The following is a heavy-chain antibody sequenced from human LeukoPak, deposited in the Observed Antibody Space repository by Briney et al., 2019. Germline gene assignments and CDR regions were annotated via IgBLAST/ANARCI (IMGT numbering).Heavy chain of an antibody. D-gene: IGHD5-18*01. V-gene: IGHV4-59*12. Sequence: SETLSLTCTVSGGSISSYYWSWIRQPPGKGLEWIGYIYYSGSTYYNPSLKSRVTISVDTSKNQFSLKLSSVTAADTAVYYCAREPIQLWLSKGWFDPWGQGTLVTVSS. CDR1: GGSISSYY. CDR3: AREPIQLWLSKGWFDP. CDR2: IYYSGST. J-gene: IGHJ5*02.